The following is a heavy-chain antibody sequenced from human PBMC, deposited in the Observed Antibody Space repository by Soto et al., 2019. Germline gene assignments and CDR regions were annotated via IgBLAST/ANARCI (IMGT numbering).Heavy chain of an antibody. Sequence: EVQLVESGGGLVQPGGSLRLSCAASGFTFGTYWMTWVRQAPGKGLECVGNIKPDGSARYYVDSVKGRFTISRDNAKNSLYLHMNSLRAEDTAVYYCATDLNWEQYWGQGTLVTVSS. V-gene: IGHV3-7*04. CDR2: IKPDGSAR. CDR1: GFTFGTYW. CDR3: ATDLNWEQY. J-gene: IGHJ4*02. D-gene: IGHD7-27*01.